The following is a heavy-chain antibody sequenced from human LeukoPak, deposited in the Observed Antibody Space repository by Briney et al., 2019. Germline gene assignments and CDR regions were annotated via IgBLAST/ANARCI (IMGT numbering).Heavy chain of an antibody. V-gene: IGHV4-30-4*01. D-gene: IGHD5-24*01. J-gene: IGHJ4*02. CDR3: ARGDGYNFSDY. CDR1: GGSISSGDYY. Sequence: PSGTLSLTCTVSGGSISSGDYYWSWIRQPPGKGLEWIGYIYYSGSTYYNPSLKSRVTISVDTSKNQFSLKLSSVTAADTAVYYCARGDGYNFSDYWGQGTLVTVSS. CDR2: IYYSGST.